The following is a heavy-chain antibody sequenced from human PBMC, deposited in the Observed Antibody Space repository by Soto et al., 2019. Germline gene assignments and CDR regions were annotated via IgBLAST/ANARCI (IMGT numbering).Heavy chain of an antibody. D-gene: IGHD3-9*01. CDR3: ARAASPYFDLLSAFHP. V-gene: IGHV4-61*08. CDR1: GGPLSSGGYY. CDR2: IYYSGTT. Sequence: SETLSLTYTVSGGPLSSGGYYLRWNRQSPGQGLEWIGYIYYSGTTKYNPSLKSRVSISVDTSKNQFSLRLTSLSAADTAVYYCARAASPYFDLLSAFHPWGQGTLVTVSS. J-gene: IGHJ5*02.